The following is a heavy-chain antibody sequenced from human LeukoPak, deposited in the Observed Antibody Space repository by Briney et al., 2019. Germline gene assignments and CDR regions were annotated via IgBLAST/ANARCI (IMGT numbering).Heavy chain of an antibody. D-gene: IGHD2-8*02. J-gene: IGHJ4*02. CDR2: ISYDGSKQ. Sequence: GGSLRLSCAASGFSFSSYGMHWVRQAPGKGLEWVAVISYDGSKQYYADSVKGRFTISRDNAKNSLYLQMNSLRADDTAVYYCTRVSLVGISDYWGQGTLVTVSS. CDR3: TRVSLVGISDY. V-gene: IGHV3-30*03. CDR1: GFSFSSYG.